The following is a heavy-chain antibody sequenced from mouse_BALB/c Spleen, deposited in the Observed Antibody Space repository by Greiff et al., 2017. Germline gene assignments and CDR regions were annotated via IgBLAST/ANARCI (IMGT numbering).Heavy chain of an antibody. CDR3: ARRGTGTLFDY. Sequence: QVQLQQSGAELVRPGSSVKISCKASGYAFSSYWMNWVKQRPGQGLEWIGQIYPGDGDTNYNGKFKGKATLTADKSSSTAYMQLSSLTSEDSAVYFCARRGTGTLFDYWGQGTTLTVSS. CDR2: IYPGDGDT. CDR1: GYAFSSYW. J-gene: IGHJ2*01. D-gene: IGHD4-1*01. V-gene: IGHV1-80*01.